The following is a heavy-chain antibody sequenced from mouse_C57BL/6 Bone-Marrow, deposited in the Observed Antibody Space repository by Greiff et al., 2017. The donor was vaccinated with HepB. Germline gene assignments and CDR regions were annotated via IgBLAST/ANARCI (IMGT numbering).Heavy chain of an antibody. Sequence: EVKLQQSGAELVRPGASVKLSCTASGFNIKDDYMHWVKQRPEQGLEWIGWIDPENGDTEYASKFQGKATITEDTSSHTSYLQLSSLTSEDTAVYYCTTRGGYYFDYWGQGTTLTVSS. CDR2: IDPENGDT. CDR3: TTRGGYYFDY. V-gene: IGHV14-4*01. J-gene: IGHJ2*01. CDR1: GFNIKDDY.